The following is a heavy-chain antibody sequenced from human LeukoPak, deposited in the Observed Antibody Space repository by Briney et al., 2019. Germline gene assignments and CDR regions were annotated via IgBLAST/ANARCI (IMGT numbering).Heavy chain of an antibody. CDR2: VYYSGST. V-gene: IGHV4-59*08. CDR3: ARLSGSWVNFDY. Sequence: PSETLSLTCAVSGGSISSYYWSWIRQPPGKGLEWIGYVYYSGSTNYNPSLKSRVTISVDTSKNQFSLKLSSVTAADTAVYYCARLSGSWVNFDYWGQGTLVTVSS. CDR1: GGSISSYY. J-gene: IGHJ4*02. D-gene: IGHD6-13*01.